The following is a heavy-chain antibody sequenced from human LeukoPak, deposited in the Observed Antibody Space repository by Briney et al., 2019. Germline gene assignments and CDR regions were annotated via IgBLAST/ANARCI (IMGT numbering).Heavy chain of an antibody. CDR1: AYTLTEFS. J-gene: IGHJ4*02. V-gene: IGHV1-18*01. CDR3: ARAHCSSTTCFFDY. D-gene: IGHD2-2*01. Sequence: ASVTVSCKVSAYTLTEFSMHWVRRAPGKGLEWIGWISGYSGNTEYAQNVQGRVTMTTDTSASTVYMDLRSLRSDDTAVYFCARAHCSSTTCFFDYWGQGTLVTVSS. CDR2: ISGYSGNT.